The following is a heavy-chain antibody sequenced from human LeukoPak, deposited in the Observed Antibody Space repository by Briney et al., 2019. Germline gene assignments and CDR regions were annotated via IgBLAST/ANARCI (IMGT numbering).Heavy chain of an antibody. Sequence: ASVKVSCKASGGTFSSYAISWVRQAPGQGLEWMGGINPIFGTANYAQKFQGRVTITADESTSTAYMELSSLRSEDTAVYYCARVVVVGEDYYYYGMDVWGQGTTVTVSS. CDR1: GGTFSSYA. CDR3: ARVVVVGEDYYYYGMDV. V-gene: IGHV1-69*13. CDR2: INPIFGTA. J-gene: IGHJ6*02. D-gene: IGHD2-15*01.